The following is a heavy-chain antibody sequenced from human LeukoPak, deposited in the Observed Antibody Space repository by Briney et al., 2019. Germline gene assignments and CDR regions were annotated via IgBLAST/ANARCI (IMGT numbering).Heavy chain of an antibody. CDR1: GFTFSSYS. CDR2: ISTTSRYI. Sequence: PGGSLRLSCAASGFTFSSYSMNWVRQAPGKGLEWVSSISTTSRYIYYADSVKGRFTVSRDNAKNSLSLQMNSLRAEDTAVHYCARGNSDYDHDYWGQGTLVTVSS. J-gene: IGHJ4*02. CDR3: ARGNSDYDHDY. V-gene: IGHV3-21*01. D-gene: IGHD4-11*01.